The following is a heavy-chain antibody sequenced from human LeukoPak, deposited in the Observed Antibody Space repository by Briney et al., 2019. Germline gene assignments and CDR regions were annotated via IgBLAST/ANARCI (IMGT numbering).Heavy chain of an antibody. D-gene: IGHD3-10*01. CDR3: AGNYYGSGSYYSEDRY. Sequence: SETLSLTCTVSGGSISSGSYYWSWVRQPAGKGLEWIGRIYTSGSTNYNPSLKSRVTISVDTSKKQFSLKLSSVTAADTAVYYCAGNYYGSGSYYSEDRYWGQGTLVTVSS. CDR1: GGSISSGSYY. V-gene: IGHV4-61*02. CDR2: IYTSGST. J-gene: IGHJ4*02.